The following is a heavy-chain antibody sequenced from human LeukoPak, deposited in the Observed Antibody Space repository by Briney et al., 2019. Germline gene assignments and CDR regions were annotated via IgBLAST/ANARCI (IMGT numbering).Heavy chain of an antibody. Sequence: PSVTLSLTCTVPGDSISSSSYYWGWIRQPPGKGLEWIGSIYHSGGTYYNPSLTSRVTISVDTSKKQFSLKLTSVTASDTAVYYCARRGYTDSWRHSPFDYWGQGTLVTVSS. J-gene: IGHJ4*02. CDR2: IYHSGGT. CDR1: GDSISSSSYY. CDR3: ARRGYTDSWRHSPFDY. D-gene: IGHD6-13*01. V-gene: IGHV4-39*01.